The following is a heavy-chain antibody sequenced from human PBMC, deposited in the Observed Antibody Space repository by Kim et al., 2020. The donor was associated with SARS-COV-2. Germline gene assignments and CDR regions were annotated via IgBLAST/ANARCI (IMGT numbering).Heavy chain of an antibody. CDR1: GGTFSSYA. Sequence: SVKVSCKASGGTFSSYAISWVRQAPGQGLEWMGGIIPIFGTANYAQKFQGRVTITADESTSTAYMELSSLRSEDTAVYYCASPRLNYYDSSGYFPASDYYYGMDVWGQGTTVTVSS. CDR2: IIPIFGTA. J-gene: IGHJ6*02. V-gene: IGHV1-69*13. D-gene: IGHD3-22*01. CDR3: ASPRLNYYDSSGYFPASDYYYGMDV.